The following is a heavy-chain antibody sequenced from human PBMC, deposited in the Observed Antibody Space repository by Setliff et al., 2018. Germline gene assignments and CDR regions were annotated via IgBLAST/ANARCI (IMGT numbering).Heavy chain of an antibody. CDR2: ISPFNGST. D-gene: IGHD3-9*01. CDR1: GYNFITTG. V-gene: IGHV1-18*01. Sequence: ASVTVSCKTSGYNFITTGISWVRQAPGQGPEWMGCISPFNGSTNYAQKFQDRVTMTTDTSTATVYMELKNLRSDDTAVYYCARSSGPRVVLAADFDYWGQGTLVTVSS. CDR3: ARSSGPRVVLAADFDY. J-gene: IGHJ4*02.